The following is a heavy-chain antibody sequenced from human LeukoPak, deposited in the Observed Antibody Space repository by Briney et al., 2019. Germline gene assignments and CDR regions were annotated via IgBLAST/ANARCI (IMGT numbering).Heavy chain of an antibody. CDR3: ANFCSGGSCYFDY. V-gene: IGHV4-38-2*02. Sequence: SETLSLTCTVSGYSISSGYYWGWIRQPPGKGLEWIGSIYHSESTYYNPSLKSRVTISVDTSKNQFSLKLSSVTAADTAVYYCANFCSGGSCYFDYWGQGTLVTVSS. D-gene: IGHD2-15*01. CDR2: IYHSEST. J-gene: IGHJ4*02. CDR1: GYSISSGYY.